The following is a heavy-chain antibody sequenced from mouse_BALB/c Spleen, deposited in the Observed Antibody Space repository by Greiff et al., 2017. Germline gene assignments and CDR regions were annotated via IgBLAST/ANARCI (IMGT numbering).Heavy chain of an antibody. CDR3: ARGANWDRFAY. V-gene: IGHV1-77*01. CDR2: IYPGSGNT. CDR1: GYTFTDYY. J-gene: IGHJ3*01. Sequence: VQLHQSGAELARPGASVKLSCKASGYTFTDYYINWVKQRTGQGLEWIGEIYPGSGNTYYNEKFKGKATLTADKSSSTAYMQLSSLTSEDSAVYFCARGANWDRFAYWGQGTLVTVSA. D-gene: IGHD4-1*01.